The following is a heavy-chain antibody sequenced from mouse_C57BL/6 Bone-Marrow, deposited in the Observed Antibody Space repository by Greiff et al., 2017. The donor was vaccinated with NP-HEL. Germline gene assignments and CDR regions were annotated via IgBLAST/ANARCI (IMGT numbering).Heavy chain of an antibody. CDR1: GYTFTSYW. D-gene: IGHD1-1*01. CDR2: INPSSGYT. CDR3: ARVTMITTVVAPLTGPSYYAMDY. Sequence: QVQLQQSGAELAKPGASVKLSCKASGYTFTSYWMHWVKQRPGQGLEWIGYINPSSGYTKYNQKFKDKATLTADKSSSTAYMQLSSLTYEDSAVYYCARVTMITTVVAPLTGPSYYAMDYWGQGTSVTVSS. J-gene: IGHJ4*01. V-gene: IGHV1-7*01.